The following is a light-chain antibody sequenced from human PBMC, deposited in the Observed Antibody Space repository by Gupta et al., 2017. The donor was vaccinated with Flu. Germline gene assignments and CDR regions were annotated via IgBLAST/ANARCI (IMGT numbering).Light chain of an antibody. Sequence: DIQMTQSPSSLSASVGDRVTITCRASQGISSYLNWYQKEPGKAPKLLIYAAFTLQSGVPPRFSGSGSGTEFTLTISSLQAEDFATYYCQQSYNTPWTFGQGTKVEI. CDR3: QQSYNTPWT. CDR2: AAF. CDR1: QGISSY. V-gene: IGKV1-39*01. J-gene: IGKJ1*01.